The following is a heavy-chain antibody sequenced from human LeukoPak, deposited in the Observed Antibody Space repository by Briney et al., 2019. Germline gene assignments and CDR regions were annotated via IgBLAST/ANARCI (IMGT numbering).Heavy chain of an antibody. D-gene: IGHD3-3*01. CDR3: ARVFDPNDFWSGYCFDF. J-gene: IGHJ4*02. CDR2: INDDGSSA. Sequence: GRSLRLSCAVSGFTFSDYWMHWVRHVPGKGLLWVSRINDDGSSANYADSVKGRFTISRDNAQNTLYLQMDSLRADDTAVYYCARVFDPNDFWSGYCFDFWGQGTLVTVSS. V-gene: IGHV3-74*01. CDR1: GFTFSDYW.